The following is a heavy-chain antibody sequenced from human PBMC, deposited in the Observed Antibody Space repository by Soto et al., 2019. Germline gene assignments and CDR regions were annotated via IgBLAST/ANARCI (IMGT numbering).Heavy chain of an antibody. J-gene: IGHJ6*03. CDR3: ARGDCVGGTCYSLAGSFYYYMDV. V-gene: IGHV3-74*02. D-gene: IGHD2-15*01. Sequence: EVQLVESGGGLVQPGGSLRLSCAASGFTFSNYWMYWVRQAPGKGLEWVSRINSDGSVSSHADSVRGRLTISRDNVKHTLYLHRDSLRAEDTAVYFCARGDCVGGTCYSLAGSFYYYMDVWGKGTTVTVFS. CDR2: INSDGSVS. CDR1: GFTFSNYW.